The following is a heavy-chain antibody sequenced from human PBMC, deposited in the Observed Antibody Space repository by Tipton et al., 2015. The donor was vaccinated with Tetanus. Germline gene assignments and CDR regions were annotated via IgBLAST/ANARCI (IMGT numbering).Heavy chain of an antibody. D-gene: IGHD2-8*02. Sequence: TLSLTCSVSGGSVNSGTYYWSWIRQPPGKGLEWLGDIYYGGATQYNPSLESRVTISMDTSKNQVSLRLTSVTAADTGVYYCAGVTAQRTELYFEHWGQGTQVTVSS. CDR2: IYYGGAT. J-gene: IGHJ1*01. V-gene: IGHV4-61*01. CDR1: GGSVNSGTYY. CDR3: AGVTAQRTELYFEH.